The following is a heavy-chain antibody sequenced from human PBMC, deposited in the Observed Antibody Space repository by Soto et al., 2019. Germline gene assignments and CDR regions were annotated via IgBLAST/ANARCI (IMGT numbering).Heavy chain of an antibody. CDR3: ARVSGAALGEAEF. CDR2: INPLSGAI. Sequence: QVQLIQSGGGLRKPGASVKISCKASGYTFTSFHLHWVRQAPGQGLQWMGRINPLSGAIDVGQKFRGRVTMSRDTSINSSYLAMTALTFDDTGIYFCARVSGAALGEAEFWGQGSHVTVSS. D-gene: IGHD3-16*01. CDR1: GYTFTSFH. V-gene: IGHV1-2*05. J-gene: IGHJ4*02.